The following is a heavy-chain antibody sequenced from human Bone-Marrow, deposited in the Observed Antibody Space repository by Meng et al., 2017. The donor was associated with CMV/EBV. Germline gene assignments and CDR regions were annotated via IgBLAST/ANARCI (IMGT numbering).Heavy chain of an antibody. V-gene: IGHV1-18*01. Sequence: ASVKVSCKASGYTFTSYGISWVRQAPGQGLEWMGWISPYNGNTNHAQKLQGRVTMTRDTPISTAYMEPSSLRSDDTAVYYCARDKTGTKFDNWGQGTLVTVSS. CDR1: GYTFTSYG. CDR2: ISPYNGNT. J-gene: IGHJ4*02. D-gene: IGHD1-14*01. CDR3: ARDKTGTKFDN.